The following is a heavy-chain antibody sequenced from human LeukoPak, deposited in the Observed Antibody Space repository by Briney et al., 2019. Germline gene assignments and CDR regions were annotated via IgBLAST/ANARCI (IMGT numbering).Heavy chain of an antibody. D-gene: IGHD4-17*01. CDR3: ARDPPSLHDHGDYRTTDY. V-gene: IGHV1-69*04. CDR1: GGTFSSYA. J-gene: IGHJ4*02. CDR2: IIPILGIA. Sequence: SVKVSCKASGGTFSSYAISWVRQAPGQGLEWMGRIIPILGIANYAQKFQGRVTITADKSTSTAYMELSSLRSEDTAVYYCARDPPSLHDHGDYRTTDYWGQGTLVTVSS.